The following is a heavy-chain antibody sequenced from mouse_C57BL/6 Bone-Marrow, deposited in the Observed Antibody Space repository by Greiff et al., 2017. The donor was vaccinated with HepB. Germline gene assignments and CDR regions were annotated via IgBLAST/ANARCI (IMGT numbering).Heavy chain of an antibody. V-gene: IGHV5-4*01. Sequence: EVQLVESGGGLVKPGGSLKLSCAASGFTFSSYAMSWVRQTPEKRLEWVATISDGGSYTYYPDNVKGRFTISRDNAKNNLYLQMSHLKSEDTAMYYCARERNYYGSWDFDVWGTGTTVTVSS. CDR2: ISDGGSYT. J-gene: IGHJ1*03. CDR1: GFTFSSYA. D-gene: IGHD1-1*01. CDR3: ARERNYYGSWDFDV.